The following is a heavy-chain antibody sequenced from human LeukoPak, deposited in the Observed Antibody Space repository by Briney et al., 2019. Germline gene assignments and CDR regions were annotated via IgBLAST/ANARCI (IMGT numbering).Heavy chain of an antibody. J-gene: IGHJ6*03. Sequence: KSSQTLSLTCTVSGGSISSGSYYWSWIRQPAGKGLEWIGRIYTSGSTNYNPSLKSRVTISVDTSKNQFSLKLSSVTAADTAVYYCARDLDYYDSSGYYSYYYMDVWGKGTTVTISS. CDR1: GGSISSGSYY. CDR3: ARDLDYYDSSGYYSYYYMDV. V-gene: IGHV4-61*02. D-gene: IGHD3-22*01. CDR2: IYTSGST.